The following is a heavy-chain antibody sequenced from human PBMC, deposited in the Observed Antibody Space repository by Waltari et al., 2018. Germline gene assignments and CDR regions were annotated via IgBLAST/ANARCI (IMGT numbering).Heavy chain of an antibody. CDR3: AREDYGGNYALRY. CDR1: GFTFSSYW. CDR2: IKQGGSEK. J-gene: IGHJ4*02. V-gene: IGHV3-7*01. Sequence: EVQLVESGGGLVQPGGSLRLSCAASGFTFSSYWMSWVRQAPGKGVEGGGNIKQGGSEKYDVDSVKGRFTISRDNAKNSLYLQMNSLRAEDTAVYYCAREDYGGNYALRYWGQGTLVTVSS. D-gene: IGHD4-17*01.